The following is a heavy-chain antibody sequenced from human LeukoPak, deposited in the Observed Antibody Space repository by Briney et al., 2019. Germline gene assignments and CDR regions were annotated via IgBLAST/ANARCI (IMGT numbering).Heavy chain of an antibody. J-gene: IGHJ5*02. Sequence: GAAVKVSCKASGGTFSSYAISWVRQAPGQGLEWMGRIIPILGIATYAQKFQGRVTITADKSTSTAYMELSSLRSEDTAVYYCARSIVVVNDWFDPWGQGTLVTVSS. CDR2: IIPILGIA. CDR1: GGTFSSYA. V-gene: IGHV1-69*04. CDR3: ARSIVVVNDWFDP. D-gene: IGHD3-22*01.